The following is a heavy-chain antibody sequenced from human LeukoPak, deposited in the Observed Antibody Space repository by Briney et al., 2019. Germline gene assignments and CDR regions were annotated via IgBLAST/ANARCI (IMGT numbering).Heavy chain of an antibody. D-gene: IGHD2-15*01. Sequence: PGGSLRLSCSASGFTFSSYEMNWVRQAPGKGLEWVSYISGSGSTRYHADSVKGRFTISRDNAKNSLYLQMNSLRAEDTALYYCARVRGRSTWYGGGLDCWGQGTLVTVSS. J-gene: IGHJ4*02. CDR1: GFTFSSYE. CDR2: ISGSGSTR. V-gene: IGHV3-48*03. CDR3: ARVRGRSTWYGGGLDC.